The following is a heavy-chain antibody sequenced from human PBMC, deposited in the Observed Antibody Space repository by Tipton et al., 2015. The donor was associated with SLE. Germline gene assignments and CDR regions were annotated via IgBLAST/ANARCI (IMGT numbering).Heavy chain of an antibody. CDR3: ARDGSGASAFDI. V-gene: IGHV3-21*01. CDR2: ISSSSSYI. J-gene: IGHJ3*02. D-gene: IGHD2-15*01. Sequence: SLRLSCAASGFTFSSYSMNWVRQAPGKGLEWVSSISSSSSYIYYADSVKGRFTISRGNAKNSLYLQMNSLRAEDTAVYYCARDGSGASAFDIWGQGTMVTVSS. CDR1: GFTFSSYS.